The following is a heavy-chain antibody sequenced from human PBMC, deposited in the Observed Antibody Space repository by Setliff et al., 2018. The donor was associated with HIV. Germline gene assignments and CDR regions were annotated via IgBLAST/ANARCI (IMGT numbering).Heavy chain of an antibody. V-gene: IGHV1-69*10. CDR2: IIPILGIA. D-gene: IGHD3-22*01. CDR1: GGTFSSYA. CDR3: ARARITMIVVVPDAFDI. Sequence: SVKVSCKASGGTFSSYAISWVRQAPGQGLEWMGGIIPILGIANYAQKFQGRVTITADESTSTAYMEPSSLRSEDTAVYYCARARITMIVVVPDAFDIWGQGTMVTVSS. J-gene: IGHJ3*02.